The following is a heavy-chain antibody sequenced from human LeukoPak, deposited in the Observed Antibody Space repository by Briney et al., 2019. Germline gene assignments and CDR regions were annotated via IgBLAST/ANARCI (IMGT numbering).Heavy chain of an antibody. CDR3: ARGIVLGEIENWFDP. CDR1: GGSISSYY. D-gene: IGHD3-10*01. V-gene: IGHV4-4*07. CDR2: IYTSGST. J-gene: IGHJ5*02. Sequence: SETLSLTCTVSGGSISSYYWSWIRQPAGKGLEWIGRIYTSGSTNYNPSLKSRVTISVDTSKNQFSLKLSSVTAADTAVYYCARGIVLGEIENWFDPWGQGTLVTVSS.